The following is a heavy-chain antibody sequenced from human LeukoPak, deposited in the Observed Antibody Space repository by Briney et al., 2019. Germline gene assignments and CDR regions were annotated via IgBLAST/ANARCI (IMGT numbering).Heavy chain of an antibody. J-gene: IGHJ4*02. CDR1: GGSFSGYY. CDR2: IWYDGSNK. CDR3: ARGLSYYYGSGSFKLDY. V-gene: IGHV3-33*08. D-gene: IGHD3-10*01. Sequence: LSLTCAVYGGSFSGYYWSWIRQPPGKGLEWVAVIWYDGSNKYYADSVKGRFTISRDNSKNTLYLQMNSLRAEDTAVYYCARGLSYYYGSGSFKLDYWGQGTLVTVSS.